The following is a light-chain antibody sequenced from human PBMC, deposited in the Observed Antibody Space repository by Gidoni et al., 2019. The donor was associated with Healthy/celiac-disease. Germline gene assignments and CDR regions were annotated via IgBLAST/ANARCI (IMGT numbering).Light chain of an antibody. CDR3: QAYDSSSWV. V-gene: IGLV6-57*02. CDR2: EDN. J-gene: IGLJ3*02. CDR1: SGSIASNY. Sequence: NFMLTPPHSVSESPGKTVTISCTGSSGSIASNYVQWYQQRPGSAPTTVIYEDNQRPSGVPDRFSGSIDSSSNSASLTISGLKTEDEADYYCQAYDSSSWVFGGGTKLTVL.